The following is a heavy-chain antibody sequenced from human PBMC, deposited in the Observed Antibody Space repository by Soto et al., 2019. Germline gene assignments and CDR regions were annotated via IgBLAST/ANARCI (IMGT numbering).Heavy chain of an antibody. CDR3: ARVRLYSSSFNDAFDI. D-gene: IGHD6-6*01. CDR1: GFTFSSYG. Sequence: QVQLVESGGGVVQPGRSLRLSCAASGFTFSSYGMHWVRQAPGKGLEWVAVIWYDGSNKYYADSVKGRFTISRDNSKNTLYLQMNSLRAEDTAVYYCARVRLYSSSFNDAFDIWGQGTMVTVSS. CDR2: IWYDGSNK. J-gene: IGHJ3*02. V-gene: IGHV3-33*01.